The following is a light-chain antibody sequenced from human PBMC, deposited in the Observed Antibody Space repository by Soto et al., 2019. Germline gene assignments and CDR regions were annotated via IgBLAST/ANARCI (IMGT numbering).Light chain of an antibody. Sequence: DIQLTQSPSFLSASVGDSVTIACLASQDIKSYLAWYQQKPGKAPKLLIYPASTLQSGVPSRFSGSGSGTEFTLTISSLQPEDFATYHCQQVNDYPITFGQGTRLEIK. CDR3: QQVNDYPIT. V-gene: IGKV1-9*01. CDR2: PAS. J-gene: IGKJ5*01. CDR1: QDIKSY.